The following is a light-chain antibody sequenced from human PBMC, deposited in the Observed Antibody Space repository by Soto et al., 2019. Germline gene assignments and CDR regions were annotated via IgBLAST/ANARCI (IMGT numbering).Light chain of an antibody. CDR1: QSISSTY. J-gene: IGKJ1*01. Sequence: EIVLTQSPGILSLSPGERATLSCRASQSISSTYLAWYQQKPGQAPRLLIYGASSRATGIPDRFSGSGSGTEFTLTISRLEPEDFAVFYCQQYGSSPRTFGQGTK. CDR2: GAS. CDR3: QQYGSSPRT. V-gene: IGKV3-20*01.